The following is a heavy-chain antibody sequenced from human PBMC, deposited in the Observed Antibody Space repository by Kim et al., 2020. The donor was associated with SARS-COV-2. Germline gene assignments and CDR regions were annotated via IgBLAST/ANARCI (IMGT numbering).Heavy chain of an antibody. CDR1: GGSFSGYY. Sequence: SETLSLTCAVYGGSFSGYYWSWIRQPPGKGLEWIGEINHSGSTNYNPSLKSRVTISVDTSKNQFSLKLSSVTAADTAVYYCARGLPWSDPWGQGTLVTVSS. J-gene: IGHJ5*02. CDR2: INHSGST. V-gene: IGHV4-34*01. CDR3: ARGLPWSDP.